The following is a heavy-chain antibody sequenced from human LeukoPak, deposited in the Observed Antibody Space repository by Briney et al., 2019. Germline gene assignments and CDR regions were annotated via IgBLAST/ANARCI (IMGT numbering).Heavy chain of an antibody. J-gene: IGHJ4*02. V-gene: IGHV1-69*13. CDR3: AREHDSSGYTYDY. Sequence: GASVKVSCKASGGTFSSYAISWVRQAPGQGLEWMGGIIPIFGTANYAQKFQGRVTITADESTSTAYMELSSLRSEDTAVYYCAREHDSSGYTYDYWGQGTLVTVSS. CDR2: IIPIFGTA. CDR1: GGTFSSYA. D-gene: IGHD3-22*01.